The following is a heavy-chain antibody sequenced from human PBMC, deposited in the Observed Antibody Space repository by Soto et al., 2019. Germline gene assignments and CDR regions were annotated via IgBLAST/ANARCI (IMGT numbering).Heavy chain of an antibody. D-gene: IGHD6-6*01. CDR1: GFTFSSYA. V-gene: IGHV3-23*01. Sequence: CAASGFTFSSYAMSWVRQAPGKGLEWVSVISGSDDSTYYADSVKGRFTISRDNSKNTLYLQMNSLRAEDTAVYYCAKRSSSSTFDYWGQGTLVTVSS. J-gene: IGHJ4*02. CDR3: AKRSSSSTFDY. CDR2: ISGSDDST.